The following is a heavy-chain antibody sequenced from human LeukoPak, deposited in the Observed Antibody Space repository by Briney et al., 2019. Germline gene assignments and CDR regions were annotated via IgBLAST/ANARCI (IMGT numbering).Heavy chain of an antibody. D-gene: IGHD2-2*01. CDR2: IYYSGST. J-gene: IGHJ4*02. V-gene: IGHV4-30-4*08. CDR1: GGSISSGDYY. CDR3: ARINGAAIFH. Sequence: SETLSLTCTVSGGSISSGDYYWSWIRQPPGKGLEWIGYIYYSGSTYYNPSLKGRVTISVDTSKNQFSLKLSSVTAADTAVYYCARINGAAIFHWGQGTLVTVSS.